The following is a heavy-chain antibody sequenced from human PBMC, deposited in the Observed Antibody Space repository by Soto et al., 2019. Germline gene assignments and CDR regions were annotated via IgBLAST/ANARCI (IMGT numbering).Heavy chain of an antibody. V-gene: IGHV3-23*01. D-gene: IGHD2-2*01. CDR2: ISGSGGTT. CDR1: GFTFRNYA. Sequence: EVQLLESGGGLVQPGGSLRLSCAASGFTFRNYAMSWARQAPGKGLEWVSAISGSGGTTHYADSVKGRFTISRDNSKNTLYLQMNGLRVEDTGVYYCAKDRSSSSCYAFDYWGQGSLVTVSS. CDR3: AKDRSSSSCYAFDY. J-gene: IGHJ4*02.